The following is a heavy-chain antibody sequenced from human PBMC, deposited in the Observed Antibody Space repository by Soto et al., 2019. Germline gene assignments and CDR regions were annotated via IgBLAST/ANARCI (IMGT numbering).Heavy chain of an antibody. CDR2: ISWDGGLT. Sequence: EVQLVESGGVEVQRGGSLRLSCAASGFTFDDYAMHWVRQAPGKGLEWISLISWDGGLTYYADSVKGRFTVSRDNSENSLFLQMNSLRAEDTAVYYCAKITWAARDLEVIPGLKDYLYYGVDVWGQGTTVTVSS. CDR1: GFTFDDYA. D-gene: IGHD2-2*01. V-gene: IGHV3-43D*04. J-gene: IGHJ6*02. CDR3: AKITWAARDLEVIPGLKDYLYYGVDV.